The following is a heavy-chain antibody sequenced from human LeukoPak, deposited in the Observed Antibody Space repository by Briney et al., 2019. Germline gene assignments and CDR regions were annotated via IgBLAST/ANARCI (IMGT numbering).Heavy chain of an antibody. J-gene: IGHJ4*02. CDR2: IYSGGST. V-gene: IGHV3-53*01. D-gene: IGHD5-18*01. Sequence: GGSLRLSCAASGFTVSSDYISWVRQAPGKGLEWVSVIYSGGSTYYADSVKGRFSISRDNSKNTLYLQMNSLRAEDTAVYYCARVALYSYGLWYFDYWGQGTLVTVSS. CDR3: ARVALYSYGLWYFDY. CDR1: GFTVSSDY.